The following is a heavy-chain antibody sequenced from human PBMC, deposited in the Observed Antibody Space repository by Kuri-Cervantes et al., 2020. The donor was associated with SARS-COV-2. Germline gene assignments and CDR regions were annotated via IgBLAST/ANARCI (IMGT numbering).Heavy chain of an antibody. CDR1: GGSFSGYF. J-gene: IGHJ6*03. CDR3: ARAITEIEHTVVLIATYYYYYMDV. D-gene: IGHD2-21*01. V-gene: IGHV4-34*01. CDR2: INHSGST. Sequence: SQTLSLTCAVYGGSFSGYFWGWIRQPPGKGLEWIGEINHSGSTNYNPSLKSRCTISLEPSKSPFSLKLNSVTAADTAVYYCARAITEIEHTVVLIATYYYYYMDVWGKGTTVTVSS.